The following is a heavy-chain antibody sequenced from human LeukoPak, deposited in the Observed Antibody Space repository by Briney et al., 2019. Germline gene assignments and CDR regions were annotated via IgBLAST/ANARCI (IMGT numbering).Heavy chain of an antibody. J-gene: IGHJ4*02. CDR3: ASLKGYCSGGSCYPTAFDY. D-gene: IGHD2-15*01. V-gene: IGHV1-69*05. Sequence: SVKVSCKASGGTFSSYAISWVRQAPGQGLEWMGGIIPIFGTANYAQKFQGRVTITTDESTSTAYMELSSLRSEDTAVYYCASLKGYCSGGSCYPTAFDYCGQGTLVTVSS. CDR1: GGTFSSYA. CDR2: IIPIFGTA.